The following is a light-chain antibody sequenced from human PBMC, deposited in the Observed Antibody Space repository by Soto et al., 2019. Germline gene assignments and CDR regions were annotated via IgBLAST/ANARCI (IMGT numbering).Light chain of an antibody. CDR3: QQYNNWPYT. CDR1: QSVSSN. J-gene: IGKJ2*01. V-gene: IGKV3-15*01. Sequence: EIVMTQSPATLSVSPGERATLSCRASQSVSSNLAWYQQKPGQAPRLVIYGASTRATGIPARFSGSGSGTEFTLTISSLQSEDFAVYYCQQYNNWPYTFGRGTKLEIK. CDR2: GAS.